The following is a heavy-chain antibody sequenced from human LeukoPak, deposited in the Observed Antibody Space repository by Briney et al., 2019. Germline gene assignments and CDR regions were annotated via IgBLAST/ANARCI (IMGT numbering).Heavy chain of an antibody. Sequence: GGSLRLSCAASGFTFSDYDMNWVRQPPGKGLEWVSYISSSGSTKYYADSVKGRFTISRDNSRNTLYLQMNSLRVEDSAVYYCARDQAPTVRVDYWGQGTLVTVSS. V-gene: IGHV3-48*03. CDR3: ARDQAPTVRVDY. CDR2: ISSSGSTK. D-gene: IGHD4-17*01. J-gene: IGHJ4*02. CDR1: GFTFSDYD.